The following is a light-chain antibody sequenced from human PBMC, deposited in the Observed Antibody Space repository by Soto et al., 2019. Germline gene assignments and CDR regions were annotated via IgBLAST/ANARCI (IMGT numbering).Light chain of an antibody. Sequence: EVVLTQSPGTLSLSPGQRATLSCRASQSIGTRHLAWYQQNPGQAPRLIVYGTSNRATGIPDRFSGSGSGTDFTLTISRLEPEDFAVYYCQQYGSFTFGGGTKVEI. J-gene: IGKJ4*01. CDR1: QSIGTRH. CDR3: QQYGSFT. CDR2: GTS. V-gene: IGKV3-20*01.